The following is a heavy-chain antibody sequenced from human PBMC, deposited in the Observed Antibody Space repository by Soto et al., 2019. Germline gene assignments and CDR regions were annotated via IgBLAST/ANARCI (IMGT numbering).Heavy chain of an antibody. J-gene: IGHJ6*02. D-gene: IGHD2-2*01. V-gene: IGHV4-61*01. Sequence: PSETLSLTCTVSGGSVSSGSYYWTWIRQPPGKGLEWIGYIYYSGGTNYNPSLKSRVTISLDTSNNQFSLRLSSVTAADTAVFYCARTFCSSTSCQAHDMDVWGQGTTVTVSS. CDR1: GGSVSSGSYY. CDR2: IYYSGGT. CDR3: ARTFCSSTSCQAHDMDV.